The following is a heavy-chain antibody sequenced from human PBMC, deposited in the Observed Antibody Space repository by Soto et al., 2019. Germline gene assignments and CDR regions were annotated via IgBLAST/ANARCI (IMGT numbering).Heavy chain of an antibody. J-gene: IGHJ4*02. CDR2: IYYSGST. CDR1: GGSISSYY. Sequence: SETLSLTCTVSGGSISSYYWSWIRQPPGKGLEWIGYIYYSGSTNYNPSLKSRVTISVDTSKNQFSLKLSSVAAADTAVYYCARMRNILTGYPGRFDYWGQGTLV. CDR3: ARMRNILTGYPGRFDY. V-gene: IGHV4-59*01. D-gene: IGHD3-9*01.